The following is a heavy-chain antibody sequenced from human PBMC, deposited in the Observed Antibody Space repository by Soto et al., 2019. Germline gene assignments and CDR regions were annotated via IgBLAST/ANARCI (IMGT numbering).Heavy chain of an antibody. CDR3: ARGSPY. CDR2: IYSADNT. J-gene: IGHJ4*01. Sequence: GGSLRLSCAASGLSVSSNDMSWVRQAPGKGLECVSIIYSADNTFYVDSVKGRLIISRDNSKNTVYLQMNSLRADDTAVYYCARGSPYWGQGTLVTVSS. V-gene: IGHV3-66*01. CDR1: GLSVSSND.